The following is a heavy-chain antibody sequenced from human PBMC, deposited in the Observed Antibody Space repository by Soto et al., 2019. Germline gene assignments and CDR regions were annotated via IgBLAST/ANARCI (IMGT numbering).Heavy chain of an antibody. Sequence: QVQLVESGGGVVQPGRSLRLSCAASGFTFSSYGMHWVRQAPGKGLEWVAVIWYDGSNKYYADSVKGQFTISRDNSKNTLYLQMNSLRAEDTAVYYCARDRGYSYGYCDYWGQGTLVTVSS. V-gene: IGHV3-33*01. J-gene: IGHJ4*02. CDR1: GFTFSSYG. CDR3: ARDRGYSYGYCDY. CDR2: IWYDGSNK. D-gene: IGHD5-18*01.